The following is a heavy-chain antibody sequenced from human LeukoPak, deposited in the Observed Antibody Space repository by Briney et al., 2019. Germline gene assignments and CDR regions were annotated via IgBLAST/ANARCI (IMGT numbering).Heavy chain of an antibody. CDR3: ARQREGSYASGSYPLKH. Sequence: GESLKISCKGSRYSFTTSWIAWVRQKPGKGLEWMGIIYPDDSDTRYSPSFQGQVTISADKYISTAYLQWSSLEASDTAMYYCARQREGSYASGSYPLKHWGQGTLVTVSS. D-gene: IGHD3-10*01. J-gene: IGHJ1*01. V-gene: IGHV5-51*01. CDR2: IYPDDSDT. CDR1: RYSFTTSW.